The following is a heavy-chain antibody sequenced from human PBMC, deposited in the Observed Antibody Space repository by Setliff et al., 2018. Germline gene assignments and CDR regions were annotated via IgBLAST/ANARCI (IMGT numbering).Heavy chain of an antibody. CDR2: INDSGST. CDR3: ARDLGHGGDSDY. CDR1: GGSFSGYY. D-gene: IGHD2-21*02. Sequence: PSETLSLTCAVYGGSFSGYYWIWIRQPPGKGLEWIGEINDSGSTNYNPSLKSRLTISRDTSKNQVSLKLNSVTATDTAVYYCARDLGHGGDSDYWGQGILVTVSS. V-gene: IGHV4-34*01. J-gene: IGHJ4*02.